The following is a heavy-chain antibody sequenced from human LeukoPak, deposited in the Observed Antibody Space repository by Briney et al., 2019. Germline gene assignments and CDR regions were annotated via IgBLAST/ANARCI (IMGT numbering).Heavy chain of an antibody. CDR2: IIPIFGTA. D-gene: IGHD6-19*01. Sequence: AASVTVSCKASGGTFSSYAISWVRQAPGQGLEWMGGIIPIFGTANYAQKFQGRVTITADESTSTAYMELSSLRSEDTAVYYCARVAVAGAFDYWGQGTLVTVSS. CDR3: ARVAVAGAFDY. CDR1: GGTFSSYA. J-gene: IGHJ4*02. V-gene: IGHV1-69*13.